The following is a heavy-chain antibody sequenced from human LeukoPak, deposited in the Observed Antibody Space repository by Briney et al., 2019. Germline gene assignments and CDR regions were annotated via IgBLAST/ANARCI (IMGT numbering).Heavy chain of an antibody. V-gene: IGHV3-30*04. Sequence: PGGSLRLSCAASGFTFSRYAMHWVRQAPGKGLEWVAVISYDGSNKYYADSVKGRFTISRDNSKNTLYLQMNSLRAEDTAVYYCARIKRAYDSSGFFDYWGQGTLVTVSS. D-gene: IGHD3-22*01. CDR3: ARIKRAYDSSGFFDY. J-gene: IGHJ4*02. CDR2: ISYDGSNK. CDR1: GFTFSRYA.